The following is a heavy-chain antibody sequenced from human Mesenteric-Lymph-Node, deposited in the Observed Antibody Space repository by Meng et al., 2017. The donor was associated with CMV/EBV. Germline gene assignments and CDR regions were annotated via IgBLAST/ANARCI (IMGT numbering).Heavy chain of an antibody. Sequence: SETLSLTCTVSGGSISSSSYYWGWIRQPPGKGLEWIGSIHYSGSTYYNPSLKSRVTMSVDPSKNQISQKLTSVTAADTAVYYCASLPIAAAVRAYWGQGTLVTSPQ. CDR3: ASLPIAAAVRAY. V-gene: IGHV4-39*07. J-gene: IGHJ4*02. D-gene: IGHD6-13*01. CDR2: IHYSGST. CDR1: GGSISSSSYY.